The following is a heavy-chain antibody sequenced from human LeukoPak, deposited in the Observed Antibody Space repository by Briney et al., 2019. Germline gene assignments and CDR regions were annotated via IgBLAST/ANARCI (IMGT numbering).Heavy chain of an antibody. V-gene: IGHV3-48*02. CDR3: ARHGYGGNSGDY. D-gene: IGHD4-23*01. CDR1: GFTFSSYS. CDR2: IGTSSSTI. Sequence: GGSLRLSCAASGFTFSSYSMNWVRQAPGKGLEWVSYIGTSSSTIYYVDSVKGRFTISRDNAKNSLYLQMNSLRDEDTAVYYCARHGYGGNSGDYWGQGTLVTVSS. J-gene: IGHJ4*02.